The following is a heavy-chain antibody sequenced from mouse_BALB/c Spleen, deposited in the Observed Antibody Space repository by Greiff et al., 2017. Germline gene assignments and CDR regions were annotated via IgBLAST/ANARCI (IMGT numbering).Heavy chain of an antibody. CDR3: ARRDQRAMDY. CDR1: GYSITSDYA. Sequence: EVQRVESGPGLVKPSQSLSLTCTVTGYSITSDYAWNWIRQFPGNKLEWMGYISYSGSTSYNPSLKSRISITRDTSKNQFFLQLNSVTTEDTATYYCARRDQRAMDYWGQGTSVTVSS. D-gene: IGHD3-3*01. CDR2: ISYSGST. V-gene: IGHV3-2*02. J-gene: IGHJ4*01.